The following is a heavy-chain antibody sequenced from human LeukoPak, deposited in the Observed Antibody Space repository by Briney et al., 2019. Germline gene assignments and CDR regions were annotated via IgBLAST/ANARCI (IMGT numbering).Heavy chain of an antibody. Sequence: SETLSLTCTVSGGSLSTYYWSWIRQPPGEGLEWIGYVYTSGSTNYNSSLKSRVTISVDTSKNQFSLKLTSVTAADTAVYYCARSLGGTTSPLGGVWGKGTTVTVSS. CDR2: VYTSGST. CDR3: ARSLGGTTSPLGGV. J-gene: IGHJ6*04. D-gene: IGHD2-2*01. CDR1: GGSLSTYY. V-gene: IGHV4-4*09.